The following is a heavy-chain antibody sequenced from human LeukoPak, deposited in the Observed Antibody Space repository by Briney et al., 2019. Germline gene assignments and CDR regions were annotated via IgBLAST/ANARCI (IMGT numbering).Heavy chain of an antibody. V-gene: IGHV1-46*01. Sequence: ASVKVSCKASGYTFTSYYMHWVRQAPGQGLEWMGIINPSGGSTSYAQKFQGRVTMTRDMSTSTAYMELRSLRSDDTAVYYCARRSSAGNWFDPWGQGTLVTVSS. J-gene: IGHJ5*02. CDR1: GYTFTSYY. D-gene: IGHD1-26*01. CDR2: INPSGGST. CDR3: ARRSSAGNWFDP.